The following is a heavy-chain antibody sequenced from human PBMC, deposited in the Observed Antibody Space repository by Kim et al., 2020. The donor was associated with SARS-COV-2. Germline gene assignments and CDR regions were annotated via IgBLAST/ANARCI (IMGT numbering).Heavy chain of an antibody. CDR1: GYTFTDYD. V-gene: IGHV1-8*01. J-gene: IGHJ4*02. CDR2: MNPYSGNT. CDR3: ARGDRYCTSSSCYNY. Sequence: ASVKVSCKASGYTFTDYDIHWVRQATGQGLEWMGWMNPYSGNTGYAQKFQGRVTMTRDTTMNTAYLDLSGLRSDDGAVYYCARGDRYCTSSSCYNYWGQGTLVTVSS. D-gene: IGHD2-2*02.